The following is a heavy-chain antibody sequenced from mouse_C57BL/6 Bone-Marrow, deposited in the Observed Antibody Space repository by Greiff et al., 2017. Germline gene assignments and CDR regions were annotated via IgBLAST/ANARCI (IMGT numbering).Heavy chain of an antibody. CDR2: IDPENGDT. V-gene: IGHV14-4*01. Sequence: EVKLMASGAELVRPGASVKLSCTASGFNIKDDYMHWVKQRPEQGLEWIGWIDPENGDTEYASKFQGKATITADTSSNTAYLQLSSLTSEDTAVYYCTTCSYDYPFAYWGQGTLVTVSA. D-gene: IGHD2-4*01. J-gene: IGHJ3*01. CDR3: TTCSYDYPFAY. CDR1: GFNIKDDY.